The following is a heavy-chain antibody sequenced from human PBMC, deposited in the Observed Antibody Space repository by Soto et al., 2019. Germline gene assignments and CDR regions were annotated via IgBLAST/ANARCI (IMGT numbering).Heavy chain of an antibody. CDR3: ASMYSSGPREVDY. CDR2: IIPVFGPP. V-gene: IGHV1-69*06. D-gene: IGHD6-19*01. Sequence: SVKVSCKASGGTLSTLAISWVRQAPGQGLEWMGGIIPVFGPPQYAQKFQGRVTITADKSTSTAYMELSSLRSEDTAVYYCASMYSSGPREVDYWGQGTLVTVSS. J-gene: IGHJ4*02. CDR1: GGTLSTLA.